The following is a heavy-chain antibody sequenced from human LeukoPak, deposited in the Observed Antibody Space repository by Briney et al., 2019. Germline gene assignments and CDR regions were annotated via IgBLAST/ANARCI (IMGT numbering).Heavy chain of an antibody. CDR3: ARDEKDGPLWY. J-gene: IGHJ4*02. D-gene: IGHD2-15*01. CDR2: IKQDGSEK. Sequence: GGSLRLSCAASGFTFSTYWMSWVRQAPGKGLEWVANIKQDGSEKYYVDSVKGRFTISRNNAKKSLYLQMNSLRAEDTAIYYCARDEKDGPLWYWGQGILVFVSS. CDR1: GFTFSTYW. V-gene: IGHV3-7*01.